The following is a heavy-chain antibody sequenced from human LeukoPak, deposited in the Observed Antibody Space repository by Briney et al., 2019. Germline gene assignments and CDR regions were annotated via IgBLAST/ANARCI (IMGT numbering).Heavy chain of an antibody. CDR3: AREGRGSRPPNFRRFDY. V-gene: IGHV3-21*01. D-gene: IGHD2/OR15-2a*01. CDR2: ISSSSSYI. J-gene: IGHJ4*02. CDR1: GFTFSRYS. Sequence: PGGSLRLSCASSGFTFSRYSLNWVRQAPGKGLEWVSSISSSSSYIYYADSVKGRFTISRDNAKNSLYLQMNSLRAKDTAVYYCAREGRGSRPPNFRRFDYWGQGTLVTVSS.